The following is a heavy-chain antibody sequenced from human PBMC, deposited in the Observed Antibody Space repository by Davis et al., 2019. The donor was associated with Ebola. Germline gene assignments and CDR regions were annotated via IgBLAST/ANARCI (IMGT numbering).Heavy chain of an antibody. V-gene: IGHV1-69*13. D-gene: IGHD1-26*01. CDR3: ARDYSGSYFGWFDP. Sequence: SVKVSCKASGGTFSSYAISWVRQAPGQGLEWMGGIIPIFGTANYAQKFQGRFAITADESTSTAYMELSSLRSEDTAVYYCARDYSGSYFGWFDPWGQGTLVTVAS. CDR2: IIPIFGTA. CDR1: GGTFSSYA. J-gene: IGHJ5*02.